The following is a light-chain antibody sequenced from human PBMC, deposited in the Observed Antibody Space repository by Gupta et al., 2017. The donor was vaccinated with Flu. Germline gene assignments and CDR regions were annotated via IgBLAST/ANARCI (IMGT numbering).Light chain of an antibody. CDR3: QSYDSSLSASV. V-gene: IGLV1-40*01. CDR1: TSNIGPSHD. J-gene: IGLJ2*01. Sequence: QSVLTQPPSVSGAPGQRVPISCTGSTSNIGPSHDIHWYQQVPGTAPKLLIYRDFNRPSGVPDRFSGSKSGTSASLAITGLQVEDEAYYYCQSYDSSLSASVFGGGTKVTVL. CDR2: RDF.